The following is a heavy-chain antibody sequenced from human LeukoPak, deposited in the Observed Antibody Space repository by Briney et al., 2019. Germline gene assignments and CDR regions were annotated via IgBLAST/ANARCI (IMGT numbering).Heavy chain of an antibody. Sequence: ASVKVSCKASGYTFTSYDINWVRQATGQGLEWMGWMNPNSGNTGYAQKFQGRVTITRNTSISTAYMELSSLRSEDTAVYYCARGGGNFWSGYYVRTDYYYYYMDVWGKGTTVTVSS. CDR3: ARGGGNFWSGYYVRTDYYYYYMDV. V-gene: IGHV1-8*03. CDR2: MNPNSGNT. CDR1: GYTFTSYD. J-gene: IGHJ6*03. D-gene: IGHD3-3*01.